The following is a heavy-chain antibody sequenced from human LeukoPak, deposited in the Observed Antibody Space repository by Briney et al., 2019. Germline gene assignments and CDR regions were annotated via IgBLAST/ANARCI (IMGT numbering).Heavy chain of an antibody. J-gene: IGHJ4*02. D-gene: IGHD2-2*01. CDR3: ASHLGVVVPAAMGY. CDR2: IYYSGST. V-gene: IGHV4-39*01. CDR1: GGSISSSSYY. Sequence: SETLSLTCTVSGGSISSSSYYWGWIRQPPGKGLEWIGSIYYSGSTYYNPSLKSRVTISVDTSKNQFSLKLSSVTAADTAVYYCASHLGVVVPAAMGYWGQGTLVTVSS.